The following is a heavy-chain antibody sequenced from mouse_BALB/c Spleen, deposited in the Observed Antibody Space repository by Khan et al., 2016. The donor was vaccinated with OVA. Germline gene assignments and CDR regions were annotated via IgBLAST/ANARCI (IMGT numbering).Heavy chain of an antibody. CDR2: ISGDSHTI. CDR3: ATSYFYGYYFDY. D-gene: IGHD1-1*01. V-gene: IGHV5-17*02. Sequence: EVQLVESGGGLVQPGRSQKLSCAASGFTFKSYGMHWVRQAPEKGLEWVAYISGDSHTIYYADTVKGRFTISRDNPKNTLFLPMTSLMSEDTAMYYCATSYFYGYYFDYWGPGTTLTVS. CDR1: GFTFKSYG. J-gene: IGHJ2*01.